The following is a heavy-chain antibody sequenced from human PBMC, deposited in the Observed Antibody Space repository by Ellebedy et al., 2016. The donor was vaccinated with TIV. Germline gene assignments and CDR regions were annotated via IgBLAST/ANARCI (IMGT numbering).Heavy chain of an antibody. CDR1: GYSFTSYW. CDR2: ISPGYSDT. Sequence: GESLKISCKGSGYSFTSYWIGWVRQMPGKGLEWMGIISPGYSDTRYSPSFPGQVTISADKSISTAYLQWSSLKASDTAMYYCARTALTGTTVRWFAPWGQGTLVTVSS. CDR3: ARTALTGTTVRWFAP. D-gene: IGHD1-7*01. J-gene: IGHJ5*02. V-gene: IGHV5-51*01.